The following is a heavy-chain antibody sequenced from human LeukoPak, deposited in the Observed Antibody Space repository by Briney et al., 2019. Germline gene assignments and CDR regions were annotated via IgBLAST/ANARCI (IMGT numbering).Heavy chain of an antibody. D-gene: IGHD2-15*01. J-gene: IGHJ5*02. Sequence: GASVKVSCKASGYTFITYGISWVRQAPGQGLEWMGWISGYNGNTNYAQKLQGRVTMTTDTSTSTAYMELRSLRSDDTAVYYCARETYCSGGSCYSRRPHRANWFDPWGQGTLVTVSS. CDR1: GYTFITYG. V-gene: IGHV1-18*01. CDR2: ISGYNGNT. CDR3: ARETYCSGGSCYSRRPHRANWFDP.